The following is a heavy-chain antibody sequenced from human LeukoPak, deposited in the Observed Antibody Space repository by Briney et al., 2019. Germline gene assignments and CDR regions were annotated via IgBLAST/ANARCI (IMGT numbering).Heavy chain of an antibody. D-gene: IGHD6-6*01. CDR3: AKTYSSSDHDAFDI. Sequence: GGSLRLSCGASGFTFSKSAMTWVRQAPGKGLEWVSGVGDNGATYYADSVKGRFIISRDISKNTLYLQMNSLRAEDTAVYYCAKTYSSSDHDAFDIWGQGTMVTVSS. CDR2: VGDNGAT. CDR1: GFTFSKSA. V-gene: IGHV3-23*01. J-gene: IGHJ3*02.